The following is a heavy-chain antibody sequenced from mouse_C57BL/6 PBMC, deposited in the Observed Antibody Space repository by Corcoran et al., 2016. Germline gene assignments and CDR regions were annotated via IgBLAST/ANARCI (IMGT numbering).Heavy chain of an antibody. D-gene: IGHD1-1*01. CDR3: ARDTTVVPYAMDY. V-gene: IGHV9-3*01. J-gene: IGHJ4*01. CDR2: INTYSGVP. CDR1: GYTFTTYG. Sequence: QIQLVQSGPELKKPGETVKISCKASGYTFTTYGMSWVKQAPGKGVQWMGWINTYSGVPTYAEDFKGRFAFSLETSASTAYLQINNLENEDTATYFCARDTTVVPYAMDYWGQGTSVTVSS.